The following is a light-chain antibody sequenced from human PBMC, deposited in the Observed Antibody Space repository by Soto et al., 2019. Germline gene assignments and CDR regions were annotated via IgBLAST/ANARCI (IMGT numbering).Light chain of an antibody. V-gene: IGKV3-20*01. CDR2: GAS. CDR1: QSVSSSS. CDR3: QQYGDSPDTDRST. J-gene: IGKJ1*01. Sequence: EIVLTQSPGSLSLSPGERASLSCRASQSVSSSSLAWYQQKPGQPPRLLIYGASSRATGIPDRFSGSGSGTDFTLTISRLEPEDFAVYFCQQYGDSPDTDRSTFGPGTKVEIK.